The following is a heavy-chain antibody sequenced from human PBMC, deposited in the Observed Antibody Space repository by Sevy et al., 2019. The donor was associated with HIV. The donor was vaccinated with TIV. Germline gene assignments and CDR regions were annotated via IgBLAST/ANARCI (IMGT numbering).Heavy chain of an antibody. CDR3: ARAGLRGDAFDI. CDR1: GFTFSSYA. J-gene: IGHJ3*02. D-gene: IGHD3-16*01. V-gene: IGHV3-23*01. CDR2: ISGSGGST. Sequence: GGSLRLSCAASGFTFSSYAMSWVRQAPGKGLEWVSAISGSGGSTYYADSVKGRFTISRDNAKNSLYLQMNSLRAEDTAVYYCARAGLRGDAFDIWGQGTVVTVSS.